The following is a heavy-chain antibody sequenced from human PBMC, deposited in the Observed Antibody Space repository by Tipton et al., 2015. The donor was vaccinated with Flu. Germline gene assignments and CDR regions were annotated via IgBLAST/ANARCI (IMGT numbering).Heavy chain of an antibody. V-gene: IGHV4-34*01. J-gene: IGHJ4*02. CDR2: INHSGST. CDR3: ARDSSGYSIFFDY. Sequence: TLSLICAVYGGSFSGYYWSWIRQPPGKGLEWIGEINHSGSTNYSPSLKSRVTISVDTSKNQFSLKLSSVTAADTAVYYCARDSSGYSIFFDYWGQGTLVTVSS. CDR1: GGSFSGYY. D-gene: IGHD3-22*01.